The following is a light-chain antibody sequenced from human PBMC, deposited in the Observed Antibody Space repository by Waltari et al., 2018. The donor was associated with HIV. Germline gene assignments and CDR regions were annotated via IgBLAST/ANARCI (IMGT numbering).Light chain of an antibody. CDR3: CSYAGSYTWV. CDR2: DVS. J-gene: IGLJ3*02. Sequence: QSALTQPRSVSGSPGQSVTISCTGTSSDVGGYNYVSWYQQHPGKAPKLMIYDVSKRPSGGPECFSGSKSGDTASLAISGLQAEDEADYYCCSYAGSYTWVFGGGTKLTVL. CDR1: SSDVGGYNY. V-gene: IGLV2-11*01.